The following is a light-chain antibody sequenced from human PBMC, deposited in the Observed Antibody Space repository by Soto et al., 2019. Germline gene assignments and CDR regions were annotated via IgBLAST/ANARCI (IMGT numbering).Light chain of an antibody. CDR3: MQALQTPQIT. CDR2: LRS. CDR1: QSLLHSNGYNY. V-gene: IGKV2-28*01. Sequence: DIVMTQSPLSLPVTPGEPASISCRSSQSLLHSNGYNYLDWYLQKPGQSPQFLIYLRSNRGSGVPDRFSGSGSGTDFTLKISRVEAEDVGVYYCMQALQTPQITFGQGTRLEIK. J-gene: IGKJ5*01.